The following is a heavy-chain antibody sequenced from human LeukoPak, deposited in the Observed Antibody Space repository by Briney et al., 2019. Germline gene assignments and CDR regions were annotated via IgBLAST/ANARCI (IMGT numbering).Heavy chain of an antibody. V-gene: IGHV4-59*01. D-gene: IGHD3-22*01. CDR1: GGSISSYY. J-gene: IGHJ3*02. Sequence: SETLSLTCTVSGGSISSYYWSWIRQPPGKGLEWIGNIYYSGSTNYNPSLKSRVSISVDTSKSQFSLNLSSVTAADTAVYYCARGAYYYESSGYYAPGDDAFDIWGQGTMVTVSS. CDR2: IYYSGST. CDR3: ARGAYYYESSGYYAPGDDAFDI.